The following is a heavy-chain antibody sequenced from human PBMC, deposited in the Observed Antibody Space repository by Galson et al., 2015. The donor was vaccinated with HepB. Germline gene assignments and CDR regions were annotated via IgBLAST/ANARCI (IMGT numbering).Heavy chain of an antibody. CDR1: DISLRSST. D-gene: IGHD5-18*01. V-gene: IGHV3-30-3*01. Sequence: YPRLSCAASDISLRSSTLHWVRQAPGKGLEWVAVISYDGSKIHYTDSVKGRFTISRDNSENTLYLQMNSLRAGDTAVYYCAREGLGYSFGNYFDSWGRGTLVTVSS. CDR2: ISYDGSKI. J-gene: IGHJ4*02. CDR3: AREGLGYSFGNYFDS.